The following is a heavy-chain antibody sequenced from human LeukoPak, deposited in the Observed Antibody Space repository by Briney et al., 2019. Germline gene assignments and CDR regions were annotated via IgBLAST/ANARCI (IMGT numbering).Heavy chain of an antibody. Sequence: PGGSLRLSCAASGFTFSSNWMHWVRQDPEKGLVWVSYINPDGTSTKYADSVQGRFTISRDNAKNSLYLQMNSLRAEDTAVYYCARERDYYDSSGYYYVRGAFDIWGQGTMVTVSS. J-gene: IGHJ3*02. CDR1: GFTFSSNW. CDR2: INPDGTST. CDR3: ARERDYYDSSGYYYVRGAFDI. D-gene: IGHD3-22*01. V-gene: IGHV3-74*03.